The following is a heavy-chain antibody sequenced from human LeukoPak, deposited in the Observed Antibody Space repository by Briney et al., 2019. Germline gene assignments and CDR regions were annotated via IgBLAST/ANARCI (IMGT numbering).Heavy chain of an antibody. Sequence: GESLKISCKGSGYSFSTYWVAWERQMPGRGLEWMGIVYPSDSDTRYSPSFQGQVTISADKSISTAYLQWSSLKASDTAMYYCARLADSTYAYWGQGTLVTVSS. D-gene: IGHD6-13*01. J-gene: IGHJ4*02. V-gene: IGHV5-51*01. CDR1: GYSFSTYW. CDR3: ARLADSTYAY. CDR2: VYPSDSDT.